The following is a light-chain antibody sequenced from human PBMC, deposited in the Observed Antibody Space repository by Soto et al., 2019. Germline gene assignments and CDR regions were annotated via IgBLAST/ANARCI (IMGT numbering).Light chain of an antibody. J-gene: IGKJ4*01. CDR2: AAS. V-gene: IGKV1-39*01. CDR1: QSISNY. Sequence: DIQMTQSPSSLSASVGDRVTITCRASQSISNYLNWYQQKPGKAPKLLIYAASSLQSGVPSRFSGSGSGTDFTLTISRLQPEDFATYYCHQSYNTPLTFGGGTKGEIK. CDR3: HQSYNTPLT.